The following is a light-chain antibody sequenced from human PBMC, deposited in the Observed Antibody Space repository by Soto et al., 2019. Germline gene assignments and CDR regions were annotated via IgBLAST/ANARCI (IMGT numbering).Light chain of an antibody. V-gene: IGKV1-13*02. J-gene: IGKJ4*01. CDR3: QLFNTYPPT. CDR1: QGISGP. CDR2: AAS. Sequence: AIPLTQSPSSLSASVGDRVTIACRASQGISGPLAWYQQKPGKAPDLLISAASSLETGGPSRFSGSGSGTDFTPTISILQPEDFATYYCQLFNTYPPTFGGGTRVEIK.